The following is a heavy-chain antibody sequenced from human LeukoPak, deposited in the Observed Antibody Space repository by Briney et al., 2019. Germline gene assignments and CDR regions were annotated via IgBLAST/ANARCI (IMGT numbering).Heavy chain of an antibody. CDR3: ARDSVDLGIAAAGNDY. Sequence: SVKVSCKASGGTFSSYAISWVRQAPGQGLEWMGGIIPIFGTANYAQKFQGRVTITTDESTSPAYMELSSLRSEDTAVYYCARDSVDLGIAAAGNDYWGQGTLVTVSS. CDR1: GGTFSSYA. CDR2: IIPIFGTA. V-gene: IGHV1-69*05. D-gene: IGHD6-13*01. J-gene: IGHJ4*02.